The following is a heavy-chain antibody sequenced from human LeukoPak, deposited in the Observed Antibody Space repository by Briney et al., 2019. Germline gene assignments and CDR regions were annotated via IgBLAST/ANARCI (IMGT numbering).Heavy chain of an antibody. CDR1: GGSICSYY. V-gene: IGHV4-59*01. D-gene: IGHD2-15*01. J-gene: IGHJ4*02. CDR3: ARGGGYCRGGSCYYFDY. CDR2: IYYSGST. Sequence: SETLSLTCTVSGGSICSYYWSWIRQPPGKGLEWIGYIYYSGSTNYNPSLKSRVTISVDTSKNQFSLKLSSVTAADTAVYYCARGGGYCRGGSCYYFDYWGQGTLVTVSS.